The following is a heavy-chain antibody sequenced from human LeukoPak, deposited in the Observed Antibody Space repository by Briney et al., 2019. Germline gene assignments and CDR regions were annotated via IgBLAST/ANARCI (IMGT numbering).Heavy chain of an antibody. CDR2: VRTTAEGETT. CDR1: GFNFNDAW. V-gene: IGHV3-15*01. J-gene: IGHJ4*02. Sequence: GGSLRLSCEGSGFNFNDAWMSWIRQAPGKGLEWVGRVRTTAEGETTDYAAPVRGRFIISRDDSKSMVYLQMNRLESEDTAIYYCTAGLGKTDDDSWGQGTLVTVSS. D-gene: IGHD4-11*01. CDR3: TAGLGKTDDDS.